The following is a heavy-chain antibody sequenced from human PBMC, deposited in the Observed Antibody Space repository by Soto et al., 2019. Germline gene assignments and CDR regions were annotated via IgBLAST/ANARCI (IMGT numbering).Heavy chain of an antibody. CDR1: GFTVSSNY. Sequence: GGSLRLSCAASGFTVSSNYMSWVRQAPGKGLEWVSVIYSGGSTYYVDSVKGRFTISRDNAKNSLYLQMNSLRAEDTAVYYCARDPNIVLVPAALRSYYYYYGMDVWGQGTTVTVSS. CDR3: ARDPNIVLVPAALRSYYYYYGMDV. D-gene: IGHD2-2*01. J-gene: IGHJ6*02. V-gene: IGHV3-66*01. CDR2: IYSGGST.